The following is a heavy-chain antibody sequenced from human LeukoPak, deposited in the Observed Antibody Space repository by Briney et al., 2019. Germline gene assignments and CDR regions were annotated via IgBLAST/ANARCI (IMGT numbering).Heavy chain of an antibody. V-gene: IGHV4-59*12. CDR1: GGSISSYY. J-gene: IGHJ6*03. D-gene: IGHD6-6*01. Sequence: SETLSLTCTVSGGSISSYYWSWIRQPPGKGLEWIGYIYYSGSTNYNPSLKSRVTISVDTSKNQFSLKLSSVTAADTAVYYCVRGSWGYSSSNDYYYMDVWGKGTTVTVSS. CDR2: IYYSGST. CDR3: VRGSWGYSSSNDYYYMDV.